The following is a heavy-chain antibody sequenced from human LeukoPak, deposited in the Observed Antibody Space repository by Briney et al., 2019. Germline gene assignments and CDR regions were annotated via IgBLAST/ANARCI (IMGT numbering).Heavy chain of an antibody. V-gene: IGHV4-39*01. CDR2: IYHSGRT. CDR1: GDYISSSSYY. D-gene: IGHD3-22*01. J-gene: IGHJ1*01. CDR3: ARRRYYDSTGYFE. Sequence: SSETLSLTCAVSGDYISSSSYYWGWIRQSPGTGLEWIGDIYHSGRTYYNPSLKSRVAISIDTSKNQFSLRLRSMTAADTAVFYCARRRYYDSTGYFEWGQGTLVTVSS.